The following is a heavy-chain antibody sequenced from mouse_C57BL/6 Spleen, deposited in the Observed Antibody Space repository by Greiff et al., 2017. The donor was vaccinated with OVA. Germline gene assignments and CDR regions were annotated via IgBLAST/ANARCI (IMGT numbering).Heavy chain of an antibody. CDR1: GFTFSSYA. D-gene: IGHD1-1*01. CDR3: TRDHHYYVSRGYFDY. CDR2: LSSGGDYI. V-gene: IGHV5-9-1*02. Sequence: EVMLVESGEGLVKPGGSLKLSCAASGFTFSSYAMSWVRQTPEKRLEWVAYLSSGGDYIYYAATVKGRFTISRDNARNTLYMQMSSLKSEDTAMYYCTRDHHYYVSRGYFDYWGQGTTLTVSS. J-gene: IGHJ2*01.